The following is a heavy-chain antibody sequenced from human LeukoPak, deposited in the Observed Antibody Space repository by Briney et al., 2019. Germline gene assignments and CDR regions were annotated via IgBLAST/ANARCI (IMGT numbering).Heavy chain of an antibody. CDR3: ATAEIRDDYVWGSYRYVYSDY. Sequence: ASVKISCKVSGYTLTELSMHWVRQAPGKGLEWMGGFDPEDGETIYAQKFQGRVTMTEDTSTDTAYMELSSLRSEDTAVYYCATAEIRDDYVWGSYRYVYSDYWGQGTLVTVSS. CDR1: GYTLTELS. J-gene: IGHJ4*02. D-gene: IGHD3-16*02. CDR2: FDPEDGET. V-gene: IGHV1-24*01.